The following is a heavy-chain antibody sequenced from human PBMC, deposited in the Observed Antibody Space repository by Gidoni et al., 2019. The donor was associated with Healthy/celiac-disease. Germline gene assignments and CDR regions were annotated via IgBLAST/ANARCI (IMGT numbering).Heavy chain of an antibody. J-gene: IGHJ3*02. CDR3: ARGHSSSWDDAFDI. CDR1: GFTFSSYA. CDR2: ISYDGSNK. V-gene: IGHV3-30-3*01. Sequence: QVQLVESGVGVVQPGRSLRLPCAASGFTFSSYAMHWVRQDPGKGLEWVAVISYDGSNKYYADSVKGRFTISRDNSKNTLYLQMNSLRAEDTAVYYCARGHSSSWDDAFDIWGQGTMVTVSA. D-gene: IGHD6-13*01.